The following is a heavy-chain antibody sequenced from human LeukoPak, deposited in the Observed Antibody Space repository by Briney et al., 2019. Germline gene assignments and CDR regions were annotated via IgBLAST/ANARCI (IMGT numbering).Heavy chain of an antibody. D-gene: IGHD4-11*01. Sequence: GGSLRLSCAASGFTFSSYEMNWVRQAPGKGLEWVSYISSSGSTIYYADSVKGRFTISRDNAKNSQYLQMNSLRAEDTAVYFCARDRWDYDYRKYFFDYWGQGTLVTVSS. J-gene: IGHJ4*02. CDR3: ARDRWDYDYRKYFFDY. CDR2: ISSSGSTI. CDR1: GFTFSSYE. V-gene: IGHV3-48*03.